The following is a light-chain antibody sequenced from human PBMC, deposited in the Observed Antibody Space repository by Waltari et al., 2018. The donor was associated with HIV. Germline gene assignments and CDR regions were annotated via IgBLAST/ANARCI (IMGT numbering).Light chain of an antibody. Sequence: SSELTQDPAVSVALGQTVRITCQGDSLRSDYASWYQQKPGQAPLLVVYGNDKRPSGIPDRFSGSSSGNTASLTITGAQAEDEADYYCNSRDSSGHHLVFATGTTVTVL. V-gene: IGLV3-19*01. CDR1: SLRSDY. J-gene: IGLJ1*01. CDR2: GND. CDR3: NSRDSSGHHLV.